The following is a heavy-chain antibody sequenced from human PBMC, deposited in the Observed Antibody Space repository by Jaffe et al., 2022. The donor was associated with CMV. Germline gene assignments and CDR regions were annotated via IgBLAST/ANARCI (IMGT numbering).Heavy chain of an antibody. CDR2: INPNNGDT. CDR1: GFTFPGYY. D-gene: IGHD5-18*01. J-gene: IGHJ4*02. CDR3: ARDGFAVMVEFDC. V-gene: IGHV1-2*02. Sequence: QERLVQSGAEVKEPGASVKISCEASGFTFPGYYMYWIRQAPGQGLEWVGSINPNNGDTAYAQKFQGRVTMTRDTSINTVYMELSRLKSDDTAVYYCARDGFAVMVEFDCWGQGSLVTVSS.